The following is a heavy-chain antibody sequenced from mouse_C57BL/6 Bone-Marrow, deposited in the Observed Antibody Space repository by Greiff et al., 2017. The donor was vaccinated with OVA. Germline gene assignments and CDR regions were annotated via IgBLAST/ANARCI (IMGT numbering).Heavy chain of an antibody. Sequence: VQLQESGAEVVRPGASVKLSCKASGYTFTDYYINWVKQRPGQGLEWIARIYPGSGNTYYTEKFKGKATLTADKSYNTAYMQLSSLTSEDSAVYFCACDEGCFFECWRQGHTLPVSA. CDR1: GYTFTDYY. D-gene: IGHD2-3*01. J-gene: IGHJ2*01. CDR3: ACDEGCFFEC. V-gene: IGHV1-76*01. CDR2: IYPGSGNT.